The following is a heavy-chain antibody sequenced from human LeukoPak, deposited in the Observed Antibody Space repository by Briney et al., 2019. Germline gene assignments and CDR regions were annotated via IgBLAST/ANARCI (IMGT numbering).Heavy chain of an antibody. CDR2: IYYSGST. CDR3: ASRVVVPAASDDAFDI. J-gene: IGHJ3*02. D-gene: IGHD2-2*01. Sequence: SETLSLTCTVSGDSISSYYWSWIRQPPGKALEWIGHIYYSGSTNYNPSLKSRVTISVDTSKNQFSLKPSSVTAADTAVYYCASRVVVPAASDDAFDIWGQGTMVTVSS. V-gene: IGHV4-59*01. CDR1: GDSISSYY.